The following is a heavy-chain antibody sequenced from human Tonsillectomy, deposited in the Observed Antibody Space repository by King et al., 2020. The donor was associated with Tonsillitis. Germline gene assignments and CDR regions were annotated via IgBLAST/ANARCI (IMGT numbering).Heavy chain of an antibody. CDR2: ISAYNGNT. CDR1: GYTFTSHG. CDR3: ARDTNVGSGWNLFGYFDL. D-gene: IGHD6-19*01. J-gene: IGHJ2*01. V-gene: IGHV1-18*01. Sequence: QLVQSGAEVKKPGASVKVSCKASGYTFTSHGISWVRQAPGQGLEWMGWISAYNGNTNYAQTLQGRVTMTTDTSTSTAYMEVRSLRSDDTAVYFCARDTNVGSGWNLFGYFDLWGRGTLVTVSS.